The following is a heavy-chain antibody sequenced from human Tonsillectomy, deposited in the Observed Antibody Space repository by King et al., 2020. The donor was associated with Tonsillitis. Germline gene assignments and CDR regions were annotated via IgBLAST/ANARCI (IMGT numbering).Heavy chain of an antibody. CDR3: ARDHGTGWYYLDD. CDR2: INSVGSGT. CDR1: GFSFGSYW. D-gene: IGHD6-19*01. J-gene: IGHJ4*02. Sequence: EVQLVESGGGLVQPGGSLRLSCAASGFSFGSYWMHWVRQGPGKGLAWVSRINSVGSGTTYADSVKGRFTISRDNANNTLYLQMTSLRAEDTAVYYCARDHGTGWYYLDDWGQGTLVTVSS. V-gene: IGHV3-74*01.